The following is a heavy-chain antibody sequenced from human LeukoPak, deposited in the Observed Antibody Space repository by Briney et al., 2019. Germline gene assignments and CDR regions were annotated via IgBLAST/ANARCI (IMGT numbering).Heavy chain of an antibody. J-gene: IGHJ5*02. CDR1: GFSFSSHN. CDR2: ITNDGSAA. Sequence: GGSLRLSCAASGFSFSSHNMNWVRQAPGKGLVWVSRITNDGSAAAYADSVKGRFTISRDNSKNTLYLQMNSLRAEDTAMYYCATSPTYDFPWGQGTLVTVSS. CDR3: ATSPTYDFP. D-gene: IGHD3-3*01. V-gene: IGHV3-74*01.